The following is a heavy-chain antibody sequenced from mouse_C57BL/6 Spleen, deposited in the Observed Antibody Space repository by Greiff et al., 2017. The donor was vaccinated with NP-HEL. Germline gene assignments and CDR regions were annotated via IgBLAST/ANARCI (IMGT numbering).Heavy chain of an antibody. CDR3: ARSDYGGYYAMDY. CDR2: ISYSGST. CDR1: GYSITSDY. J-gene: IGHJ4*01. D-gene: IGHD2-4*01. Sequence: VQLKESGPGLAKPSQTLSLTCSVTGYSITSDYWNWIRKFPGNKLEYMGYISYSGSTYYKPSLKSRISITRDTSKNQYYLQLNSVTTEDTATYYCARSDYGGYYAMDYWGQGTSVTVSS. V-gene: IGHV3-8*01.